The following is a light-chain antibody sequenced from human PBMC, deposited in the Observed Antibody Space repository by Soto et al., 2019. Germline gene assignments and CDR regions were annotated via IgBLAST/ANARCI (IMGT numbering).Light chain of an antibody. Sequence: EIVLTQSPATLSLSPGERATLSCMASQSVSSYLAWYQQKPGQAPRLLIYDASNRATAIPARFSGSGSGTDFTLTISSLEPEDFAVYYCQQRSNWPITFGPGTKVEIK. CDR2: DAS. CDR3: QQRSNWPIT. J-gene: IGKJ3*01. CDR1: QSVSSY. V-gene: IGKV3-11*01.